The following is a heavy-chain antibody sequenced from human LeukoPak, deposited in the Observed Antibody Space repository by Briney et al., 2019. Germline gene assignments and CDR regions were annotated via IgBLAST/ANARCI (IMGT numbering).Heavy chain of an antibody. V-gene: IGHV3-23*01. CDR2: VGPSGART. D-gene: IGHD5-24*01. Sequence: QPGGSLRLSCAASGFTFSHHGMNWVRQAPGKGLEWVSGVGPSGARTYYADSVKGRFTVSRDNPKNMVFLQMNSLRAEDTAIYYCAKDDAYLQYDDWGQGTLVTVSS. CDR3: AKDDAYLQYDD. J-gene: IGHJ4*02. CDR1: GFTFSHHG.